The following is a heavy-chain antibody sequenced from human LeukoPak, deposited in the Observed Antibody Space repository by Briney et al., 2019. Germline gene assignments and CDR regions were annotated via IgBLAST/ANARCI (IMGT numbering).Heavy chain of an antibody. J-gene: IGHJ4*02. CDR1: GFSISYYW. CDR2: TKEDGSGC. D-gene: IGHD2-15*01. Sequence: GGTLRLSCAASGFSISYYWMSWLRQAPGKGLEWVANTKEDGSGCSYVDSVKGRFTISRDNAKNSLYLQMNSLRAEDTAVYYCAKGGVVGTRYYFDSWGQGTLVTVSS. V-gene: IGHV3-7*01. CDR3: AKGGVVGTRYYFDS.